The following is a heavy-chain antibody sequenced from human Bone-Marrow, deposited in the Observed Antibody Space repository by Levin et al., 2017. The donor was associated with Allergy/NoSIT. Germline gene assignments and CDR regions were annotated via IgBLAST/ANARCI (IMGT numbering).Heavy chain of an antibody. CDR1: GYTFTSYY. D-gene: IGHD2-15*01. CDR3: PREFVVVVVATAPPRDSDAFDI. V-gene: IGHV1-46*01. Sequence: GESLKISCKASGYTFTSYYMHWVRQAPGQGLEWMGIINPSGGSPTYAQKFQGRVTMTRDTSTSTVYMELSTLRSEDSAVYYWPREFVVVVVATAPPRDSDAFDIWGQGTMVTVSS. CDR2: INPSGGSP. J-gene: IGHJ3*02.